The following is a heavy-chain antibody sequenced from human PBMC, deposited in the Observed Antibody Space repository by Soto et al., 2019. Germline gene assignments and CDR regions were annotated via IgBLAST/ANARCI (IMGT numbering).Heavy chain of an antibody. CDR2: IKQDGSEK. Sequence: GESLKISCAASGFTFSSYWMSWVRQAPGKGLEWVANIKQDGSEKYYVDSVKGRFTISRDNAKNSLYLQMNSLRAEDTAVYYCARFDYGDSLLGRYYYYYYMDVWGKGTTVTVSS. D-gene: IGHD4-17*01. CDR3: ARFDYGDSLLGRYYYYYYMDV. V-gene: IGHV3-7*01. J-gene: IGHJ6*03. CDR1: GFTFSSYW.